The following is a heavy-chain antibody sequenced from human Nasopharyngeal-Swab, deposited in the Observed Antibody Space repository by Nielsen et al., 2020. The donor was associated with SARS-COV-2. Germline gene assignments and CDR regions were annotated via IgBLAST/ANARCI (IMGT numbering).Heavy chain of an antibody. CDR3: ARATLENSSNWVVYYYYYMDV. Sequence: SETLSLTCAVSGGSISSSNWWSWVRQPPGKGLEWIGEIYHSGSTNYNPSPKSRVTISVDKSKNQFSLKLSSVTAADTAVYYCARATLENSSNWVVYYYYYMDVWGKGTTVTVSS. J-gene: IGHJ6*03. V-gene: IGHV4-4*02. CDR1: GGSISSSNW. CDR2: IYHSGST. D-gene: IGHD6-13*01.